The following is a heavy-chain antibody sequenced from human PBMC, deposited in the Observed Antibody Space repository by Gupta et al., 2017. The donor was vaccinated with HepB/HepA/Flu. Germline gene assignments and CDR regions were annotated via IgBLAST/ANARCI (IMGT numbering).Heavy chain of an antibody. CDR2: IRSKAYGETT. Sequence: EVQLVDSGGGLIQQGRSLRLSCTTSGFSFGDYSMTWVRQAPGKGREWVGFIRSKAYGETTEYAAHVKGRFTISRDDSKNIAYLQMNRLKTEDTAVYYCTRGYGVFYYYGMDVWGQGTTVTVSS. V-gene: IGHV3-49*04. J-gene: IGHJ6*02. CDR3: TRGYGVFYYYGMDV. D-gene: IGHD4-17*01. CDR1: GFSFGDYS.